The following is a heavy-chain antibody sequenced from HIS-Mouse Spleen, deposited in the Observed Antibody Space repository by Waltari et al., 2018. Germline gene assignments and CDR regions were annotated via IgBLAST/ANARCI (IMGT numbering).Heavy chain of an antibody. CDR1: GFTVSSND. CDR3: ARESPGKTIFGGVW. V-gene: IGHV3-66*01. CDR2: IYSGGST. Sequence: EVQLVESGGGLVQPGGSLRISCAASGFTVSSNDMSSVRQAPGKGLEWVSVIYSGGSTYYADSVKGRFTISRDNSKNTLYLQMNSLRAEDTAVYYCARESPGKTIFGGVWWGQGTLVTVSS. D-gene: IGHD3-3*01. J-gene: IGHJ4*02.